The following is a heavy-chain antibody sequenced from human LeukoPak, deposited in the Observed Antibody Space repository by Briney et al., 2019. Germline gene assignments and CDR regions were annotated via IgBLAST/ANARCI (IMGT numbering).Heavy chain of an antibody. D-gene: IGHD6-13*01. Sequence: GGSLRLSCAASGFTFSNSWMHWVRHAPGKGLVWVSHINTDGSAATYGDTAKGRFTVSRDNAKNTLFLQMSSLRVEDTGVYYRARGTAITAGIDYWGQGTLVTVSS. V-gene: IGHV3-74*01. CDR3: ARGTAITAGIDY. CDR1: GFTFSNSW. J-gene: IGHJ4*02. CDR2: INTDGSAA.